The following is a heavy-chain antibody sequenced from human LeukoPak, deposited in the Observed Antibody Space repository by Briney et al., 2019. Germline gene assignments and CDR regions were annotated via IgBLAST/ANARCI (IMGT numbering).Heavy chain of an antibody. CDR2: IYYSGTT. CDR1: GGFVSSSNYY. V-gene: IGHV4-39*01. D-gene: IGHD3-10*01. CDR3: VRQISDYYYYYIDV. J-gene: IGHJ6*03. Sequence: SETLSLTCAVSGGFVSSSNYYWGWVRQPPGKGREWIGTIYYSGTTYYSPSLESRVTISEDMSKNQFSLTLRSVTAADTAVYYCVRQISDYYYYYIDVWGVGTPVIVSS.